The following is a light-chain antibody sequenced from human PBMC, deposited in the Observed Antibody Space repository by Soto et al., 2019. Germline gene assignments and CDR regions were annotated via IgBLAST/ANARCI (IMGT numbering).Light chain of an antibody. J-gene: IGKJ1*01. Sequence: EIVLTQSPGTLSLSPGERATLSCRSSHSVSSNYLAWYQQKPGQAPRLLIYDVSSRATGIPDRFSGSGSGTDFTLTISRLEPVDFAVYDCQQYGISPTFGQGTKVEIK. CDR2: DVS. V-gene: IGKV3-20*01. CDR3: QQYGISPT. CDR1: HSVSSNY.